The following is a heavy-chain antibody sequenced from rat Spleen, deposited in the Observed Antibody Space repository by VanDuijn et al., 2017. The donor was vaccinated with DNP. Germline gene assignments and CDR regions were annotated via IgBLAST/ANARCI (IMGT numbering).Heavy chain of an antibody. V-gene: IGHV5-29*01. J-gene: IGHJ1*01. CDR1: GFTFSNYG. Sequence: EVQLVESGGGLVQPGRSLKLSCAASGFTFSNYGMAWVRQAPTKGLEWVATISYDGSSTYYRDSVKGRFTISRDNAKSTLYLQMDSLRSEDTATYYCARHGGHTILRVYPYWYFDFWGPGTMVTVSS. CDR2: ISYDGSST. D-gene: IGHD1-9*01. CDR3: ARHGGHTILRVYPYWYFDF.